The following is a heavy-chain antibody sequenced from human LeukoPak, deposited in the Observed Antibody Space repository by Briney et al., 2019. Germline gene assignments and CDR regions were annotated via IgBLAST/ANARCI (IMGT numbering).Heavy chain of an antibody. CDR2: MNTNSGNT. D-gene: IGHD2-2*01. V-gene: IGHV1-8*01. CDR1: GYTFTSFE. J-gene: IGHJ4*02. Sequence: ASVKVSCKASGYTFTSFEINWVRQATGQGLEWMGWMNTNSGNTGYTQKFQGRVTMTRNTSISTAYMELSSLRSEDTAVYYCARGGFPAAIWGQGNLVTVSS. CDR3: ARGGFPAAI.